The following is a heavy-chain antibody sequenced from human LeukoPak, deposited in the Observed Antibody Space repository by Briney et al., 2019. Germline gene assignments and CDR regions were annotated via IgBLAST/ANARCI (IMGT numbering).Heavy chain of an antibody. CDR1: TYSISSGYY. Sequence: SETLSLTCTVSTYSISSGYYWGWIRRPPGKGLEWIGSIYHSGSSYYNPSLKSRVTISVDTSKNQLSLKLSSVTAADTAVYYCAKVQQLNDAFDIWGQGTMVTVSS. V-gene: IGHV4-38-2*02. D-gene: IGHD6-13*01. CDR3: AKVQQLNDAFDI. CDR2: IYHSGSS. J-gene: IGHJ3*02.